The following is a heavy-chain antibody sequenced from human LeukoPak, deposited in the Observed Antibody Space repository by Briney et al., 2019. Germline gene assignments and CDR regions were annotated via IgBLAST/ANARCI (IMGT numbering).Heavy chain of an antibody. CDR2: IKQDEREK. D-gene: IGHD3-9*01. J-gene: IGHJ4*02. CDR1: GFTLSSYW. V-gene: IGHV3-7*03. Sequence: LPGGSLRLSCAAYGFTLSSYWMSWVRQAPAKGLEWVANIKQDEREKYYVDSLKGRFTISRDNAKNSLYLQMNSLRAEDTAVYYCARGSVYYDILTGYYSYWGQGTLVTVSS. CDR3: ARGSVYYDILTGYYSY.